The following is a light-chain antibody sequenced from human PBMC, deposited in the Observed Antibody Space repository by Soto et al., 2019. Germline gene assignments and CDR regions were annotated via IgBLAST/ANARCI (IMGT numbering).Light chain of an antibody. CDR2: GAS. CDR1: QSVGTY. Sequence: EIVLTQSPGTLSLSPGERATLSCRASQSVGTYLAWYQQKPGLAPRLLIYGASSRATGIPDRFSGSGSGTDFTLTISTLQPDDFATYYCQQYNSYPLTFGGGTKVDIK. J-gene: IGKJ4*01. CDR3: QQYNSYPLT. V-gene: IGKV3-20*01.